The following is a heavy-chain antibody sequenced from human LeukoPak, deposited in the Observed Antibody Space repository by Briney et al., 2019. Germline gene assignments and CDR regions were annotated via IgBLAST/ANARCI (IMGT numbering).Heavy chain of an antibody. CDR2: INPNSGGT. J-gene: IGHJ6*02. CDR3: ARVWRRGSFGVVIIKPDYYYYGMDV. D-gene: IGHD3-3*01. Sequence: ASVKVSCKASGYTFTGYYMHWVRQAPGQGLEWMGWINPNSGGTTYAQKLQGRVTMTTDTSTSTAYMELRSLRSDDTAVYYCARVWRRGSFGVVIIKPDYYYYGMDVWGQGTTVTVSS. V-gene: IGHV1-2*02. CDR1: GYTFTGYY.